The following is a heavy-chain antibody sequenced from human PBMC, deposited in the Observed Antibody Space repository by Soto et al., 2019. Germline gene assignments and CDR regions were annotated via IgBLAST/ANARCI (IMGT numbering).Heavy chain of an antibody. J-gene: IGHJ5*02. CDR2: IIPIFGTA. Sequence: SVKVSCKASGGTFSSYAISWVRQAPGQGLEWMGGIIPIFGTANYAQKFQGRVTITADESTSTAYMELSSLRSEDTAVYYCARMATSGTLNWFDPWGQGTLVTSPQ. CDR3: ARMATSGTLNWFDP. V-gene: IGHV1-69*13. CDR1: GGTFSSYA.